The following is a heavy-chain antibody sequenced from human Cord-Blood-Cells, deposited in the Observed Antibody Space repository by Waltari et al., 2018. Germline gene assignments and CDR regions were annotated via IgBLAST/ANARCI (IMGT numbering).Heavy chain of an antibody. Sequence: QVQLVQSGAEVKKPGASVKVSCKASGYTFTSYGISWLRQAPGQGPEWMGWISAYNGNTNYAQKPQGRVTMTTDTSTSPAYMELRSLRSDDTAVYYCARSMRGAVAGTGFAGYYYYGMDVWGQGTTVTVSS. CDR3: ARSMRGAVAGTGFAGYYYYGMDV. CDR1: GYTFTSYG. D-gene: IGHD6-19*01. J-gene: IGHJ6*02. V-gene: IGHV1-18*01. CDR2: ISAYNGNT.